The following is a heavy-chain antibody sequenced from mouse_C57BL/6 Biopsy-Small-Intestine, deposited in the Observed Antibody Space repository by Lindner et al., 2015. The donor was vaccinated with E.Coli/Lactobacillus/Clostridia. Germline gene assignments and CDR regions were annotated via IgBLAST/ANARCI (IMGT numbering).Heavy chain of an antibody. CDR2: IYPGDGDT. CDR1: GYALSSSW. Sequence: VQLQESGPELVKPGASVKISCKASGYALSSSWMNWVKQRPGKGLEWIGRIYPGDGDTNYNGKFKGKATLTADKSSSTAYMQLSSLTSEDSAVYFCVRERSYYDISEVWGQGTTLTVSS. J-gene: IGHJ2*01. CDR3: VRERSYYDISEV. V-gene: IGHV1-82*01. D-gene: IGHD1-1*01.